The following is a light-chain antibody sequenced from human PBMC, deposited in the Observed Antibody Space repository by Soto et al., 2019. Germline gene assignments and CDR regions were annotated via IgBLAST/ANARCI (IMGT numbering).Light chain of an antibody. V-gene: IGKV3-15*01. J-gene: IGKJ1*01. CDR2: GAS. Sequence: EIVMTQSPATLSVSLGERATLSCRASQSVSSNLAWHQQKPGQAPRLLIYGASTRATGVPARFSGSGSGTEFTLTISSLQSEDFAVYYCQQYNNWPRTFGQGTKVDIK. CDR3: QQYNNWPRT. CDR1: QSVSSN.